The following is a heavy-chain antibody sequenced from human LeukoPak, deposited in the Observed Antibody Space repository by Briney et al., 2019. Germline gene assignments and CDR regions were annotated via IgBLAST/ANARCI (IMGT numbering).Heavy chain of an antibody. Sequence: GGSLRLSCAASGFSFSGHWMHWARQLPGKGLVWVSRISPTGSTTSYADSVKGRFTVSRDNAKDTLYLQVNNLRAEDTAVYYCARGPSSNWSGLDFWGQGTLLTVSS. D-gene: IGHD6-13*01. CDR1: GFSFSGHW. V-gene: IGHV3-74*01. CDR2: ISPTGSTT. CDR3: ARGPSSNWSGLDF. J-gene: IGHJ4*02.